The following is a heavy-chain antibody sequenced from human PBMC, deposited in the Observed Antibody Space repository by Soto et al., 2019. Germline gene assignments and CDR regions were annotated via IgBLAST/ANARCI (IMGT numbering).Heavy chain of an antibody. CDR1: GGAFNNYG. J-gene: IGHJ4*02. Sequence: QVELVQSGAEVKKPGSSVRVSCKASGGAFNNYGFTWVRQASGQGLEWMGQIIPLFSTTHYAQKFQGRVSITADGSTSTGHMELSSLTSEDTGVYYCARDGNLSSSYGDFDYWGQGTLVIVSS. CDR3: ARDGNLSSSYGDFDY. CDR2: IIPLFSTT. V-gene: IGHV1-69*01. D-gene: IGHD6-6*01.